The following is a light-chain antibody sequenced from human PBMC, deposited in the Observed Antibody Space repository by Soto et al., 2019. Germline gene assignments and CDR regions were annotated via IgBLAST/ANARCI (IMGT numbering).Light chain of an antibody. V-gene: IGKV1-6*01. J-gene: IGKJ1*01. CDR3: QHYNSYSEA. CDR2: ATS. Sequence: AIQMTQSPSSLSASVGDRVTITCRASHGIRNDLGWYQQKPGKAPNLLIYATSSLQGGVPSRFSGSGSGTDFTLTISSLQPDDFATYYCQHYNSYSEAFGQGTKVDIK. CDR1: HGIRND.